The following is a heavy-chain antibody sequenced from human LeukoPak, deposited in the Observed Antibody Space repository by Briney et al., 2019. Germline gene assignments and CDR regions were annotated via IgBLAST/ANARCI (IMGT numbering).Heavy chain of an antibody. D-gene: IGHD2-15*01. CDR1: GFTFGNYG. Sequence: GGSLRLSCAASGFTFGNYGMSWVRQAPGKGLEWVSGINWNGGSTGYADSVEGRFTISRDNAKNSQYLQMNSLRVEDTALYYCARDMIIGSGGFFDYWGQGILVTVSS. CDR2: INWNGGST. V-gene: IGHV3-20*04. J-gene: IGHJ4*02. CDR3: ARDMIIGSGGFFDY.